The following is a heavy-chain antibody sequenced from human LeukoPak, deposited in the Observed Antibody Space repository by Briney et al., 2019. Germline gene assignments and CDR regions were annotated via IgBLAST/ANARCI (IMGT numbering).Heavy chain of an antibody. CDR3: ARDVAPNSGSYGEWFDP. J-gene: IGHJ5*02. V-gene: IGHV3-21*01. CDR1: GFTFSSYS. CDR2: ISSSPTYI. D-gene: IGHD1-26*01. Sequence: GGSLRLSCAVSGFTFSSYSMNWVRQAPGKGLEWVSSISSSPTYIYYADSVKGRFTVSRDNAKNSLYLQMNSLRAEDTAVYYCARDVAPNSGSYGEWFDPWGQGTLVTVSS.